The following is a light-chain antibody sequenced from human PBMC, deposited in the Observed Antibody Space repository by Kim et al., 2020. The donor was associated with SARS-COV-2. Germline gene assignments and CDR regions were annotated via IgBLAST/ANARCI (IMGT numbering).Light chain of an antibody. CDR2: GKN. Sequence: GQTVRSTCQGASLRSYYASWYQQKPGQAPVLVIYGKNNRPSGIPDRFSGSSSGNTASLTITGAQAEDEADYYCNSRDSSGNPNVVFGGGTQLTVL. CDR1: SLRSYY. J-gene: IGLJ2*01. V-gene: IGLV3-19*01. CDR3: NSRDSSGNPNVV.